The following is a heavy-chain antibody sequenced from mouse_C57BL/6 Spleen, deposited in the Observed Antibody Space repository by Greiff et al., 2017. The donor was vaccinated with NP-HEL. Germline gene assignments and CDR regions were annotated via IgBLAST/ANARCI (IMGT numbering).Heavy chain of an antibody. Sequence: VQLQQSGPELVKPGASVKISCKASGYSFTGYYMNWVKQSPEKSLEWIGEINPSTGGTTYNQKFKAKATLTVDKSSSTAYMQLKSLTSEDSAVYYCALFGAMDYWGQGTSVTVSS. J-gene: IGHJ4*01. CDR2: INPSTGGT. CDR1: GYSFTGYY. V-gene: IGHV1-42*01. CDR3: ALFGAMDY.